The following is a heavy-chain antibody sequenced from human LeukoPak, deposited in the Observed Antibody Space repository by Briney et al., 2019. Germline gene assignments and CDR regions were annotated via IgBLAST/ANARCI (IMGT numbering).Heavy chain of an antibody. CDR2: IDHSGGT. D-gene: IGHD6-13*01. CDR1: AYSIRSGYY. CDR3: ARGYYSSWYVNGFDP. V-gene: IGHV4-38-2*02. Sequence: SVTLSLTGTDTAYSIRSGYYWGWIRRSPGKGLEWIGSIDHSGGTYYNPSLKSRVTRSVDTSKNQFSLKLSSVTAADTDVYSCARGYYSSWYVNGFDPWGQGTMVTVSS. J-gene: IGHJ5*02.